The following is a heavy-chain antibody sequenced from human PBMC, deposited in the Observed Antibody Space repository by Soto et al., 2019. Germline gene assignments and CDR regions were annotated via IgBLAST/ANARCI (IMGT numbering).Heavy chain of an antibody. D-gene: IGHD5-18*01. CDR1: GGSISSYY. CDR3: ARDGGLDTGFDY. J-gene: IGHJ4*02. V-gene: IGHV4-59*01. CDR2: IYYSGSP. Sequence: SETLSLTCTVSGGSISSYYWSWIRQPPGKGLEWIGYIYYSGSPNYNPSLKSRVTISVDTSKNQFSLKLSSVTAADTAVYYCARDGGLDTGFDYWGQGTLVTVSS.